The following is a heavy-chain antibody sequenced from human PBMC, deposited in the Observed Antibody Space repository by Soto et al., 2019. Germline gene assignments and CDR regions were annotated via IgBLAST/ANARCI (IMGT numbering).Heavy chain of an antibody. Sequence: EVHLVESGGGLVKPGGSLRLSCAVSGFPFSSCTMNWVRQAPGKGLEWVSSISPSTSHIYYADSVKGRFTISRDNAKNLLFLQMNSLRAEDTAVYYCSGCSGGACHQNYGMDVWGQGTTVTVSS. J-gene: IGHJ6*02. CDR1: GFPFSSCT. CDR3: SGCSGGACHQNYGMDV. D-gene: IGHD2-15*01. CDR2: ISPSTSHI. V-gene: IGHV3-21*01.